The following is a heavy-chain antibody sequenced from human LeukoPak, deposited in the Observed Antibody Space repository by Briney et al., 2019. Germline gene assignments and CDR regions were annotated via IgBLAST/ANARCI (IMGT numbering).Heavy chain of an antibody. V-gene: IGHV3-30*02. J-gene: IGHJ6*03. CDR2: IRYDGNNQ. CDR1: GFTFSSYG. CDR3: AGDGYQLQYYYYYYMDV. D-gene: IGHD2-2*01. Sequence: GGSLRLSCAASGFTFSSYGMHWVRQAPGKGLEWVAFIRYDGNNQYYADSVKGRFTISRDNSKNTLYLQMNSLRAEDTAVYYCAGDGYQLQYYYYYYMDVWGKGTTVTISS.